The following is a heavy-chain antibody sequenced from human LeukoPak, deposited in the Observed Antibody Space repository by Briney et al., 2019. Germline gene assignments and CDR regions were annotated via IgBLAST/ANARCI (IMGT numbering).Heavy chain of an antibody. CDR3: AREGPSGSSGLHYFDY. V-gene: IGHV1-2*02. CDR2: INPNSGGT. Sequence: ASVKVSCKASGYTFTGYYMHWVRQAPGQGLEWMGWINPNSGGTNYAQKFQGRVTMTRDTSISTAYMELSSLRSEDTAVYYCAREGPSGSSGLHYFDYWGQGTLVTVSS. J-gene: IGHJ4*02. CDR1: GYTFTGYY. D-gene: IGHD1-26*01.